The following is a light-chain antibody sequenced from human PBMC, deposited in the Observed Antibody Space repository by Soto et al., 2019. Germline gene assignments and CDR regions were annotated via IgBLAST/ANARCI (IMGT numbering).Light chain of an antibody. V-gene: IGLV2-8*01. CDR3: SSYAGSNNLV. CDR2: AVS. J-gene: IGLJ2*01. CDR1: SSDVGGYNY. Sequence: QSALTQPPSASGSPGQSVTISCTGTSSDVGGYNYVSWYQQHPGKAPKLMIYAVSKRPSGVPDRFSGSKSGNTASLTVSGLQADDEAEYYCSSYAGSNNLVFGGGTKLTVL.